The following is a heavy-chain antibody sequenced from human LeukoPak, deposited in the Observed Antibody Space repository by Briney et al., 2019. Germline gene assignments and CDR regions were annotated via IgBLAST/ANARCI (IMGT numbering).Heavy chain of an antibody. J-gene: IGHJ5*02. CDR2: ISSNGGST. Sequence: GGSLRLSCAASGFTFSSYAMHWVRQAPGKGLEYVAAISSNGGSTYYAGSVKGRFTISRDNSKNTRYLQMGSLRADDMAVYYCAREISPGNWFDPWGQGTLVTVSS. D-gene: IGHD1-26*01. V-gene: IGHV3-64*02. CDR3: AREISPGNWFDP. CDR1: GFTFSSYA.